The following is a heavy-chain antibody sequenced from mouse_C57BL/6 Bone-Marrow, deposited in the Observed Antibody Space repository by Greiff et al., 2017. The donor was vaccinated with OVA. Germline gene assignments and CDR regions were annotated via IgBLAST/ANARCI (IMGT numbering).Heavy chain of an antibody. V-gene: IGHV5-15*01. J-gene: IGHJ2*01. CDR1: GFTFSDYG. CDR3: ARQSHYGYCDY. Sequence: EVNVVESGGGLVQPGGSLKLSCAASGFTFSDYGMAWVRQAPRKGPEWVAFISNLAYSIYYADTVTGRFTISRENAKNTLYLEKSSLRTEDTAMKYCARQSHYGYCDYWGQGTTLTVSS. CDR2: ISNLAYSI. D-gene: IGHD1-2*01.